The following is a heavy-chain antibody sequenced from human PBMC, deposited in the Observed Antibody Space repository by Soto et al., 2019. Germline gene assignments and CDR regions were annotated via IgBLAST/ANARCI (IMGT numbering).Heavy chain of an antibody. J-gene: IGHJ5*02. CDR1: GFTFSNAW. Sequence: GGSLRLSCAASGFTFSNAWMNWVRQAPGKGLEWVGRIKSKTDGGTTDYAAPVKGRFTISRDDSKNTLYLQMNSLKTEDTAVYYCSVIQRIYDFWSGSVNWFDPWGQGTLVTVSS. D-gene: IGHD3-3*01. V-gene: IGHV3-15*07. CDR2: IKSKTDGGTT. CDR3: SVIQRIYDFWSGSVNWFDP.